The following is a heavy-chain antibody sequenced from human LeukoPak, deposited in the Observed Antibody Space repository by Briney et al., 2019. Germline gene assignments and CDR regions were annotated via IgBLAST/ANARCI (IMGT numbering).Heavy chain of an antibody. CDR2: IKVDGSEE. Sequence: GRSLRLSCAASGFTFSSYSINWVRQAPGKGLEWVANIKVDGSEEYYVDSVKGRFTISRDNAKSSLYLQMNSLRAEDTAVYYCARNTAAIVLRYFYFYMDVWGKGTTVTVSS. CDR3: ARNTAAIVLRYFYFYMDV. D-gene: IGHD2-2*02. J-gene: IGHJ6*03. CDR1: GFTFSSYS. V-gene: IGHV3-7*01.